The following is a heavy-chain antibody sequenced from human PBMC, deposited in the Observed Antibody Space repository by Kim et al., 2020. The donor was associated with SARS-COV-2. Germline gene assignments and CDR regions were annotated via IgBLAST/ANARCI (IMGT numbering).Heavy chain of an antibody. V-gene: IGHV4-39*01. CDR2: TYYSGTT. Sequence: SETLSLTCTASGVSISSGFYWGWIRQPPGKGLERIGNTYYSGTTSYNPSLNSRVTMSVDTSKSQFTLRLSSVTAADTAVYYCVRRYSGYYFDNWGQGTLVTVSS. D-gene: IGHD2-21*01. CDR1: GVSISSGFY. CDR3: VRRYSGYYFDN. J-gene: IGHJ4*02.